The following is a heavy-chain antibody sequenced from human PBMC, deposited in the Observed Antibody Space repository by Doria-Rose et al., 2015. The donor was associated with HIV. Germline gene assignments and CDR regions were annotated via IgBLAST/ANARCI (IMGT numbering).Heavy chain of an antibody. CDR1: GVSLSSPGMG. CDR2: IFSDDER. V-gene: IGHV2-26*01. D-gene: IGHD6-13*01. Sequence: QESGPVLVKPTETLTLTCTVSGVSLSSPGMGVSWIRQPPGKALEWLANIFSDDERFYKTSLKSRLTISRDTSKSQVVLTRTDMDRVDTATYYCARIKSSRWYHKYYFDFWGQGTLVIVSA. J-gene: IGHJ4*02. CDR3: ARIKSSRWYHKYYFDF.